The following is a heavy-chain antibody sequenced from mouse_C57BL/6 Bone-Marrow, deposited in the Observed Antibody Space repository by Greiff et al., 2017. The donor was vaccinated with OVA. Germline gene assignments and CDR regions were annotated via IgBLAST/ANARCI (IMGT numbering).Heavy chain of an antibody. V-gene: IGHV1-55*01. CDR1: GYTFTSYW. J-gene: IGHJ2*01. CDR3: ARWDYDYDGGGYCDY. D-gene: IGHD2-4*01. Sequence: QVQLQQPGAELVKPGASVKMSCKASGYTFTSYWITWVKQRPGQGLEWIGDIYPGSGSTNYNEKFKSKATLTVDTSSSTAYMQLISLTSEDSAVYYGARWDYDYDGGGYCDYWGQGTTLTVSS. CDR2: IYPGSGST.